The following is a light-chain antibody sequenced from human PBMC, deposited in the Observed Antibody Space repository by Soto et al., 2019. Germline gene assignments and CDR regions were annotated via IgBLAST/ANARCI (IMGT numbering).Light chain of an antibody. V-gene: IGKV3-15*01. Sequence: EIVMTQSPATLSVSPGERATLSCRASQSISSNLAWYQQKPGQAPRLLIYGASTRATGIPARFSGSGSVTEFTLTISSLQSEDFADYYCQHYNNWPPWTFGQGTKVEIK. CDR2: GAS. J-gene: IGKJ1*01. CDR1: QSISSN. CDR3: QHYNNWPPWT.